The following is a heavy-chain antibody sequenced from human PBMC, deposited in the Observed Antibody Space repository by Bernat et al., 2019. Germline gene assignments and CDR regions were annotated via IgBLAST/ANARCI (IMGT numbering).Heavy chain of an antibody. CDR3: ARMTAVAAGMDV. V-gene: IGHV3-21*05. CDR1: GFTFSSYS. Sequence: EVQLVESGGGLVKPGGSLRLSCEASGFTFSSYSMNWVRQAPGKGLEWVSYISSSSSYIYYADSVKGRFTISRDNAKNSLYLQMNSLRAEDTAVYYCARMTAVAAGMDVWGKGTTVTVSS. J-gene: IGHJ6*03. CDR2: ISSSSSYI. D-gene: IGHD6-19*01.